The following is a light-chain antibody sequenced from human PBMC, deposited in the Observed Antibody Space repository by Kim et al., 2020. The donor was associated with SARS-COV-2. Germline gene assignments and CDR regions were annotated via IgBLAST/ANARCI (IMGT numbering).Light chain of an antibody. CDR3: QQYNNWPPMYT. CDR2: GVS. J-gene: IGKJ2*01. Sequence: SPWERASLSCRASQSVSSNLAWYQQKPVQAPRLLIYGVSTRATGIPARFSGSGSGPEFTLTISSLPSEDFAVYYCQQYNNWPPMYTFGQGTKLEIK. V-gene: IGKV3-15*01. CDR1: QSVSSN.